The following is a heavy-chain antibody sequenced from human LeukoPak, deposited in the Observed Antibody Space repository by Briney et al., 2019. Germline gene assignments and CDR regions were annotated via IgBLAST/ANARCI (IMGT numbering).Heavy chain of an antibody. CDR2: INPNSGGT. CDR1: GYTFTGYY. V-gene: IGHV1-2*02. D-gene: IGHD6-6*01. Sequence: AASVKVSCKASGYTFTGYYMHWVRQAPGQGLEWMGWINPNSGGTNYAQKFQGRVTMTRDTSISTAYMELSRLRSDDTAVYYCARESGIAARRRGSWFDPWGQGTLVTVSS. CDR3: ARESGIAARRRGSWFDP. J-gene: IGHJ5*02.